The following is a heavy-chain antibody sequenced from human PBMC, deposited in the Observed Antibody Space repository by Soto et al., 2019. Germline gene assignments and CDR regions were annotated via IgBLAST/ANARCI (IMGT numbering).Heavy chain of an antibody. V-gene: IGHV3-23*01. J-gene: IGHJ4*02. Sequence: EVQLLESGGGLVQPGGSLRLSCAASGFTFNSYAMTWVRQAPGKGLEWVSAISGSGGSTYYADSVKGRFTISRDNSKNTLYLQMNSLRAEDTAIYYCAKDAMRNRYCGSDCYIFDYWGQGTLVTVSS. D-gene: IGHD2-21*02. CDR1: GFTFNSYA. CDR2: ISGSGGST. CDR3: AKDAMRNRYCGSDCYIFDY.